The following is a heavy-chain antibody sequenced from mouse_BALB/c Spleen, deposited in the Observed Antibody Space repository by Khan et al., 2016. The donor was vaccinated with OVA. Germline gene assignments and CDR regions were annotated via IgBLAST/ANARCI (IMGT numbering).Heavy chain of an antibody. V-gene: IGHV5-17*02. CDR3: ARSGGNFHWYFDV. CDR1: GFTLSSFG. J-gene: IGHJ1*01. D-gene: IGHD2-1*01. CDR2: ISSGSSTV. Sequence: EVELVESGGGLVQPGGSRKLSCAASGFTLSSFGMHWVRQAPKKGLEWVAYISSGSSTVYYVDTVKGRFTISRDSHKNTLFLQMTSLRSKDSAMYYCARSGGNFHWYFDVWGAGTSGTVSS.